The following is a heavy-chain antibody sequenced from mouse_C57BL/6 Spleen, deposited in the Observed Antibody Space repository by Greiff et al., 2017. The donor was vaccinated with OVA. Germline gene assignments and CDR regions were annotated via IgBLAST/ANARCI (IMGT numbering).Heavy chain of an antibody. V-gene: IGHV5-16*01. CDR1: GFTFSDYY. CDR2: INYDGSST. D-gene: IGHD4-1*01. Sequence: EVQLVESEGGLVQPGSSMKLSCTASGFTFSDYYMAWVRQVPEKGLEWVAHINYDGSSTYYLASLKSRFIITRDNAKNILYLQMSSLKSEDTAAYYCARAGTGSWFAYWGQGTLVTVSA. CDR3: ARAGTGSWFAY. J-gene: IGHJ3*01.